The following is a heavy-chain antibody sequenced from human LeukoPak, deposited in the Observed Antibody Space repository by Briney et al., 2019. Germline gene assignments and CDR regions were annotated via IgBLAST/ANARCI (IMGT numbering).Heavy chain of an antibody. Sequence: SVTVSCKASGGTFSSYAISWLRQAPGKGLEWMGGVNSLFGSAHYAQKFQGRVTITADESTSTAYMELSSLRSEDTAVYYCARDSGAAHGMDVRGKGTTVTVSS. CDR1: GGTFSSYA. D-gene: IGHD3-10*01. CDR2: VNSLFGSA. CDR3: ARDSGAAHGMDV. V-gene: IGHV1-69*01. J-gene: IGHJ6*04.